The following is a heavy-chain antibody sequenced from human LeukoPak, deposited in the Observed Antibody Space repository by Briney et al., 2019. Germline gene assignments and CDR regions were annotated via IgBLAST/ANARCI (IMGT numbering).Heavy chain of an antibody. CDR1: GGSISSYY. CDR3: AREGLWYQIIDY. Sequence: TSETLSLTCTVSGGSISSYYWSWIRQPPGKGLEWIGYIYYSGSTSYNPSFKSRVTISVDTSKNQFSLKLSSVTAADTAVYYCAREGLWYQIIDYWGQGTLVTVSS. V-gene: IGHV4-59*01. J-gene: IGHJ4*02. D-gene: IGHD4/OR15-4a*01. CDR2: IYYSGST.